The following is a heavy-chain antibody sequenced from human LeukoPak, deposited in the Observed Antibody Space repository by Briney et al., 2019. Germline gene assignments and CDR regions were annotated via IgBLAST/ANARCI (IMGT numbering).Heavy chain of an antibody. D-gene: IGHD2-15*01. CDR2: ISYDGSNK. Sequence: PGGSLRLSCAASGFTFSSYAMHWVRQAPGKGLEWVAVISYDGSNKYYADSVKGRFTISRDNSKNTLYLQMNSLRAEDTAVYYCARPRCCSGGSCYSGSGVIDYWGQGTLVTVSS. J-gene: IGHJ4*02. V-gene: IGHV3-30-3*01. CDR3: ARPRCCSGGSCYSGSGVIDY. CDR1: GFTFSSYA.